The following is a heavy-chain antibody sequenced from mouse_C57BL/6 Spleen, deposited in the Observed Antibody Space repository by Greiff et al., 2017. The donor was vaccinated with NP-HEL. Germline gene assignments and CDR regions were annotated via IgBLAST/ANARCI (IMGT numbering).Heavy chain of an antibody. D-gene: IGHD2-2*01. CDR3: ATYYGYDEAWFAY. J-gene: IGHJ3*01. V-gene: IGHV5-16*01. CDR1: GFTFSDYY. Sequence: EVKLVESEGGLVQPGSSMKLSCTASGFTFSDYYMAWVRQVPEKGLEWVANINYDGSSTYYLDSLKSRFIISRDNAKNILYLQMSSLKSEDTATYYCATYYGYDEAWFAYWGQGTLVTVSA. CDR2: INYDGSST.